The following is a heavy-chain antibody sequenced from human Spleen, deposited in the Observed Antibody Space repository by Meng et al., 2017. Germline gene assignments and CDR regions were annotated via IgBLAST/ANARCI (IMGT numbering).Heavy chain of an antibody. J-gene: IGHJ4*02. Sequence: SETLSPTCTVFGGSISSDYWSWTRQPPGKGLEWLGYIYYSGSTNYNPSLKSRVTISVDTSKNQFALKLSSVTAAGTAVYYCARGRGDHTVVVTAIPEAKRPFDYWGQGTLVTVSS. D-gene: IGHD2-21*02. CDR1: GGSISSDY. V-gene: IGHV4-59*01. CDR2: IYYSGST. CDR3: ARGRGDHTVVVTAIPEAKRPFDY.